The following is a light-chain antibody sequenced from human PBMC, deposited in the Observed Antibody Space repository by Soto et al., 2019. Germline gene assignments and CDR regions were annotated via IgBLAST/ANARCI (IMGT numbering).Light chain of an antibody. J-gene: IGLJ2*01. CDR3: QAWDSGTVV. V-gene: IGLV4-69*01. CDR2: LNSDGSH. CDR1: SGHSSYV. Sequence: QSVLTQSPSASASLGASVKLTCTLSSGHSSYVIAWHQQQPEKGPRYLMKLNSDGSHSKGDGIPDRFSGSSSGAERYLTISSLQSEDESEYYCQAWDSGTVVFGGGTKLTVL.